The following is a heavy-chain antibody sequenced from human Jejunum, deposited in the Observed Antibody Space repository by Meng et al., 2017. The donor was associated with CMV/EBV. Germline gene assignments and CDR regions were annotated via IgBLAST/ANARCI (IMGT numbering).Heavy chain of an antibody. D-gene: IGHD4-17*01. CDR1: GPFSAYY. CDR3: ARGIYGDYVLPLYWDFDL. Sequence: GPFSAYYWSWIRQPPGKGLEWIGEINHSGSTYYSSSLKSRVTISLDTSKNQFSLKLSSVTAADTAVYYCARGIYGDYVLPLYWDFDLWGRGTLVTVSS. J-gene: IGHJ2*01. CDR2: INHSGST. V-gene: IGHV4-34*01.